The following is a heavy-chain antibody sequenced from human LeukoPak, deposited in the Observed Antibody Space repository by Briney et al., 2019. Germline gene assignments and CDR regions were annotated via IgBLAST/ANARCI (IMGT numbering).Heavy chain of an antibody. D-gene: IGHD3-22*01. CDR2: IKSKTDGGTT. CDR1: GFTFSNAW. J-gene: IGHJ4*02. Sequence: GGSLRLCCAAPGFTFSNAWMSSARQAPGKGLELVGRIKSKTDGGTTDYAAPVTGRFPISSDDSTNTLYLQMNSLKTEDTAVYYCTTDFLGGYYYGAPFYWGQGTLVTVSS. CDR3: TTDFLGGYYYGAPFY. V-gene: IGHV3-15*01.